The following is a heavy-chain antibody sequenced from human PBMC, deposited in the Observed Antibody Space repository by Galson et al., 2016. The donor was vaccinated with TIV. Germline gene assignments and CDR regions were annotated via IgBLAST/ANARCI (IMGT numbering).Heavy chain of an antibody. J-gene: IGHJ6*02. CDR1: GFTFSDYC. CDR2: ITNSGSAI. Sequence: SLRLSCAASGFTFSDYCMSWIRQAPGKGLEWVSYITNSGSAINYAASVEGPFTISRDNAKNSLYLQMNSLRAEDTAVYYCARVPTIFGVVIKRDGMDVWGQGTTVTVSS. V-gene: IGHV3-11*01. D-gene: IGHD3-3*01. CDR3: ARVPTIFGVVIKRDGMDV.